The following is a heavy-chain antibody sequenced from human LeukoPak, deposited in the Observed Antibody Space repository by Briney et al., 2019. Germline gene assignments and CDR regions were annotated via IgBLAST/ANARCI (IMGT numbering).Heavy chain of an antibody. V-gene: IGHV1-2*06. Sequence: ASVKVSCKASGYTFTGYYMHWVRQAPGQGLEWMGRINPNSGGTNHAQKFQGRVTMTRDTSISTAYMELSRLRSDDTAVYYCARVYYYDSSGRYDYWGQGTLVTVSS. CDR3: ARVYYYDSSGRYDY. J-gene: IGHJ4*02. CDR1: GYTFTGYY. CDR2: INPNSGGT. D-gene: IGHD3-22*01.